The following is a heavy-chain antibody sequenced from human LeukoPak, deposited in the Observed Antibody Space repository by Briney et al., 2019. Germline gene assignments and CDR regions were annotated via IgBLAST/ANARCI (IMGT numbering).Heavy chain of an antibody. CDR3: ARNLVATVTTVYWFEP. CDR2: INPNSGGT. J-gene: IGHJ5*02. Sequence: ASVKVSCKASGYTFTGYYMHWVRQAPGQGLEWMGWINPNSGGTNYAQKFQGRVTMTRDTSISTAYMELRRLTSDDTAVYYCARNLVATVTTVYWFEPWGQGTLVTVSS. D-gene: IGHD4-17*01. V-gene: IGHV1-2*02. CDR1: GYTFTGYY.